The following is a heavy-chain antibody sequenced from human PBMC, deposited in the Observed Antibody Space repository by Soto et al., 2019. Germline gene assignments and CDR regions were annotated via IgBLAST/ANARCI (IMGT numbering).Heavy chain of an antibody. CDR3: ATGADYGDYYVADY. D-gene: IGHD4-17*01. V-gene: IGHV4-31*03. CDR2: IYYSGST. CDR1: GGFISSGGYY. Sequence: PSETLSLTCTVSGGFISSGGYYWSWIRQHPGKGLEWIGYIYYSGSTYYNPSLKSRVTISVDTSKNQFSLKLSSVTAADTAVYYCATGADYGDYYVADYWGQGTLVTVSS. J-gene: IGHJ4*02.